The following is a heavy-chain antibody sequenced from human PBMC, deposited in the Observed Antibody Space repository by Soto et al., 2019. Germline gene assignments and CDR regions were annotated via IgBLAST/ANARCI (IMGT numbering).Heavy chain of an antibody. D-gene: IGHD2-21*02. V-gene: IGHV4-59*02. CDR3: ARVFPSYCGGDCSYFDS. CDR1: GASVTGFY. Sequence: SETLSLTCTVSGASVTGFYWSWIRQPPGKGLEWIGYVFHSGSSKSNPSLKSRVTMSVDMSKNQFSLRLTSVTAADTAVYYCARVFPSYCGGDCSYFDSWGQGTLVTVSS. CDR2: VFHSGSS. J-gene: IGHJ4*02.